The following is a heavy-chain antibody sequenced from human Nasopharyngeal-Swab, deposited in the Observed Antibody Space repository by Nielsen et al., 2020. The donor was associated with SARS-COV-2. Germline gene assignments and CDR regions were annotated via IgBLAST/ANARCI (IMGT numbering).Heavy chain of an antibody. Sequence: ASVKVSCKASGYTFTSYGISWVRQAPGQGLDWMGWISAYNGNTNYAQKLQGRVTMTTDTSTSTAYMELRSLRSDDTAVYYCARDLTWDWNDPDYYYYMDVWGKGTTVTVSS. CDR2: ISAYNGNT. V-gene: IGHV1-18*01. CDR3: ARDLTWDWNDPDYYYYMDV. D-gene: IGHD1-1*01. CDR1: GYTFTSYG. J-gene: IGHJ6*03.